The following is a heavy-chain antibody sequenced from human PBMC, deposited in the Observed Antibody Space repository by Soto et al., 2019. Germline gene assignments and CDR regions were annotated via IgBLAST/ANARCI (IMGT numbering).Heavy chain of an antibody. CDR1: GGSINSYY. V-gene: IGHV4-59*01. D-gene: IGHD2-15*01. Sequence: QVQLQESGPGVVKPSETLSLTCTVSGGSINSYYGSWIRQPPGKGLEWIGYIYYSGRINFNPSLKSRVTISVDTSKNQFSLKLSSVTVADTAVYYCARGVLGRSYAMDVWGQGTTVTVSS. J-gene: IGHJ6*02. CDR3: ARGVLGRSYAMDV. CDR2: IYYSGRI.